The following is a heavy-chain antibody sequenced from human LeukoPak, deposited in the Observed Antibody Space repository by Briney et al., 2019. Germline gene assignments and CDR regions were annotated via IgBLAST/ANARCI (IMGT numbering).Heavy chain of an antibody. Sequence: PSGTLSLTCAVSGASISSHNWWWSWVRQPPGKGLEWIGEIYHSGSTNYNPSLRSRVTMSVDKSKNQFSLNLSSVTAADTAVYYCARDFSNYGNYFDYWGQGTLVTVSS. CDR2: IYHSGST. CDR3: ARDFSNYGNYFDY. J-gene: IGHJ4*02. V-gene: IGHV4-4*02. D-gene: IGHD4-11*01. CDR1: GASISSHNW.